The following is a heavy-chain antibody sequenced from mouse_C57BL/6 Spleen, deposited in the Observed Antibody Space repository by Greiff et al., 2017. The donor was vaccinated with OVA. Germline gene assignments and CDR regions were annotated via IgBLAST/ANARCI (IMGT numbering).Heavy chain of an antibody. Sequence: EAGGGLVQPKGSLKLSCAASGFTFNTYAMHWVRQAPGKGLEWVARIRSKSSNYATYYADSVKDRFTISRDDSQSMLYLQMNNLKTEDTAMYYCVREEYYGSPYYFDYWGQGTTLTVSS. CDR3: VREEYYGSPYYFDY. CDR1: GFTFNTYA. J-gene: IGHJ2*01. D-gene: IGHD1-1*01. CDR2: IRSKSSNYAT. V-gene: IGHV10-3*01.